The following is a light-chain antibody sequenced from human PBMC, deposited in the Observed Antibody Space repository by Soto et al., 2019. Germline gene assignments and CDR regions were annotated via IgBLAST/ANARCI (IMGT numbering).Light chain of an antibody. J-gene: IGLJ3*02. CDR3: ETGESNIRL. V-gene: IGLV4-60*03. Sequence: QPVLTQSSSASASLGSSVKLTCTLSSGHSSYIIAWHQQQPGKSPRSLLTLEGRGNYNEGSGVRDRFSGSLLGFDRYLTTSNLQSEDEAASYCETGESNIRLFGGGAK. CDR2: LEGRGNY. CDR1: SGHSSYI.